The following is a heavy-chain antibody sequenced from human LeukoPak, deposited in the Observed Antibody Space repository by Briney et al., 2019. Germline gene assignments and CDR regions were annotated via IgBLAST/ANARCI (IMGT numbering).Heavy chain of an antibody. Sequence: SETLSLTCTVSGGSISSYYWSWIRQPAGKGLEWIGRIYTSGSTNYNPSLKSRVTMSVDTSKNQFSLKLSSVTAADTAVYYCARAYGYSYDYYYYMDVWGKGTTVTVSS. CDR3: ARAYGYSYDYYYYMDV. D-gene: IGHD5-18*01. CDR2: IYTSGST. J-gene: IGHJ6*03. CDR1: GGSISSYY. V-gene: IGHV4-4*07.